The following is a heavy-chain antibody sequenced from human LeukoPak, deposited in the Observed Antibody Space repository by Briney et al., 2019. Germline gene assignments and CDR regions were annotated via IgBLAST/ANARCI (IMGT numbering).Heavy chain of an antibody. V-gene: IGHV4-38-2*02. Sequence: SETLSLTCTVSGYSISSGYYWGWIRQPPGKGLEWIGSIYHSGSTYYNPSLKSRVTISVDTSKNQFSLKLSSVTAADTAVYYCARERREGFGELPIVYYYYYGMDVWGQGTTVTVSS. D-gene: IGHD3-10*01. CDR1: GYSISSGYY. CDR3: ARERREGFGELPIVYYYYYGMDV. CDR2: IYHSGST. J-gene: IGHJ6*02.